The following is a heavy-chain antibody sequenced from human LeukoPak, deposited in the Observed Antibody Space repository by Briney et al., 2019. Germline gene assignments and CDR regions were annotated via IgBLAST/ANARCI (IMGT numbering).Heavy chain of an antibody. CDR1: GFTFSSYA. J-gene: IGHJ5*02. CDR2: ISYDGSNK. V-gene: IGHV3-30*04. CDR3: ARDRVAARPSGSGGP. D-gene: IGHD6-6*01. Sequence: GGSLRLSCAASGFTFSSYAMHWVRQAPGKGLEWVAVISYDGSNKYYADSVKGRFTISRDNSKNTLYLQMNSLRSDDTAVYYCARDRVAARPSGSGGPWGQGTLVTVSS.